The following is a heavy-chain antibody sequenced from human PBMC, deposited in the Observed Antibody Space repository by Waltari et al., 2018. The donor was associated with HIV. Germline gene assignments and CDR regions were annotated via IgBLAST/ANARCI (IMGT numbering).Heavy chain of an antibody. CDR3: AKDLLGENAF. J-gene: IGHJ4*02. Sequence: EVQLVESGGGLVQPGGSLRLSCAASGFTFSSYAMSWVRQAPGKGLVCVAAISGSGGSTNYADSVNGRFTISRDNSRNTLYLHMNSLRAEDTAVYYCAKDLLGENAFWGQGTLVTVSS. V-gene: IGHV3-23*04. D-gene: IGHD3-16*01. CDR1: GFTFSSYA. CDR2: ISGSGGST.